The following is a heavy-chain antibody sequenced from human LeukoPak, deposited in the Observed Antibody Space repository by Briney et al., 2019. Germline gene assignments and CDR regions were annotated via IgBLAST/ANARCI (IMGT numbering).Heavy chain of an antibody. CDR3: ARDYCSSTSCGGFDY. J-gene: IGHJ4*02. Sequence: PSETLSLTCTVSGYSISSGYYWGWIRQPPGKGLEWIGSIYHSGSTYYNPSLKSRVTISVDTSKSQFSLKLSSVTAADTAVYYCARDYCSSTSCGGFDYWGQGTLVTVSS. V-gene: IGHV4-38-2*02. CDR1: GYSISSGYY. CDR2: IYHSGST. D-gene: IGHD2-2*01.